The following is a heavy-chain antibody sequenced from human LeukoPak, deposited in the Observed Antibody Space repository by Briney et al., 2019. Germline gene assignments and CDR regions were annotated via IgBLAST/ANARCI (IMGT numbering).Heavy chain of an antibody. CDR2: IYTSGST. J-gene: IGHJ3*02. CDR3: ARRRGAHTANALDI. CDR1: GASISSYY. D-gene: IGHD3-10*01. Sequence: SETLSLTCTVSGASISSYYWSWIRQPAGKGLEWIGRIYTSGSTNYNPSLKSRVTISVDTSKNQFSLKLSSVTAADTAVYYCARRRGAHTANALDIWGQGTMVTVSS. V-gene: IGHV4-4*07.